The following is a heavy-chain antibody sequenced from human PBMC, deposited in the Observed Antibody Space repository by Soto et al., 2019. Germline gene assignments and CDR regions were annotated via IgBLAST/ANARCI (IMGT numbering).Heavy chain of an antibody. D-gene: IGHD3-10*01. CDR2: ISSSSSTI. V-gene: IGHV3-48*01. J-gene: IGHJ3*02. CDR1: GFTFSSYS. Sequence: GGLLRLSCAACGFTFSSYSMNWVRQAPGKGLEWVSYISSSSSTIYYADSVKGRFTISRDNAKNSLYLQMNSLRAEDTDVYYCARGGVPAGGIWGQGTMVTVSS. CDR3: ARGGVPAGGI.